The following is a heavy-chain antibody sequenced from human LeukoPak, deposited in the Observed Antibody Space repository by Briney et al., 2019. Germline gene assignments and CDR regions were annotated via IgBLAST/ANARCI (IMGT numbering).Heavy chain of an antibody. D-gene: IGHD1/OR15-1a*01. V-gene: IGHV5-51*01. Sequence: GESLKISCKGSGYSFTTYWIGWVRQMPGKGLEWMGIINPGDSTTKYSPSFQGQVTISADKSIGTAYLQWSSLKASDTAIYYCARNAQQQNWFDPWGQGTLVTVSP. CDR3: ARNAQQQNWFDP. CDR1: GYSFTTYW. J-gene: IGHJ5*02. CDR2: INPGDSTT.